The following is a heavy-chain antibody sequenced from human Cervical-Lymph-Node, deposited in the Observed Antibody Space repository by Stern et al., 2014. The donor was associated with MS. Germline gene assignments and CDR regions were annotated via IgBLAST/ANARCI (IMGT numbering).Heavy chain of an antibody. Sequence: QDQLVQSGADVKKPGSSVRVSCKASGDISWLRQAPGHGLEYMGGIIRPVGTAHYTQRFQSRLTITADKSTNTTYMELSSLRSDDTAIYYCATGAGDNWFDPWGQGTLVSVSS. J-gene: IGHJ5*02. V-gene: IGHV1-69*14. CDR3: ATGAGDNWFDP. D-gene: IGHD3-10*01. CDR2: IIRPVGTA. CDR1: GD.